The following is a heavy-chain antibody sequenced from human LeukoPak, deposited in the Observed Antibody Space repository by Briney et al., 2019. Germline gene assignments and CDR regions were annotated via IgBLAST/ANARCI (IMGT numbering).Heavy chain of an antibody. Sequence: GGSLKISCQGSGYRFSSYWIGWVRQVPGKGLEWTGTMYPGDSDTRYSPSFQGQVTMSVDKSITTAYLEGSGLKASDTAMYYCARDYGSGSGNWFDAWGPGTLVTVSS. CDR1: GYRFSSYW. V-gene: IGHV5-51*01. CDR2: MYPGDSDT. CDR3: ARDYGSGSGNWFDA. J-gene: IGHJ5*02. D-gene: IGHD3-10*01.